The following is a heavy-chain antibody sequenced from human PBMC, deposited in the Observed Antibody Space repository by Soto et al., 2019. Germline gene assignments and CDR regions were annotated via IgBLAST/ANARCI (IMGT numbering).Heavy chain of an antibody. CDR3: ARVNSVAYNWNYVSGLIWFDP. CDR1: GGSISSYY. Sequence: QVQLQESGPGLVKPSETLSLTCTVSGGSISSYYWSWIRQPPGKGLEWIGYIYYSGSTNYNPSLKSRVTISVDTSKNQFSLKLSSVTAADTAVYYCARVNSVAYNWNYVSGLIWFDPWGQGTLVTVSS. CDR2: IYYSGST. D-gene: IGHD1-7*01. J-gene: IGHJ5*02. V-gene: IGHV4-59*01.